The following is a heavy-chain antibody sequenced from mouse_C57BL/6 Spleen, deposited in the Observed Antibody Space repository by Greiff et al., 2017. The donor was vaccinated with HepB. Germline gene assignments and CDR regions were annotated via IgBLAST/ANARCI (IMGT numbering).Heavy chain of an antibody. CDR3: TTFITTVVANYYAMDY. CDR1: GFNIKDDY. D-gene: IGHD1-1*01. CDR2: IDPENGDT. J-gene: IGHJ4*01. V-gene: IGHV14-4*01. Sequence: EVKLQESGAELVRPGASVKLSCTASGFNIKDDYMHWVKQRPEQGLEWIGWIDPENGDTEYASKFQGKATITADTSSNTAYLQLSSLTSEDTAVYYCTTFITTVVANYYAMDYWGQGTSVTVSS.